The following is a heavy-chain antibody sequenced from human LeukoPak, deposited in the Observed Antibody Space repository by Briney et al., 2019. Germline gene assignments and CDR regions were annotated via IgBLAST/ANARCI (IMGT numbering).Heavy chain of an antibody. CDR3: ARDPLVVPGGYEDHYYGMDV. V-gene: IGHV1-2*02. CDR2: INPNSGGT. CDR1: GYTFTAYY. D-gene: IGHD2-2*01. Sequence: ASVKVSCKASGYTFTAYYMHWVRQAPGQGLEWMGWINPNSGGTNYAQKFQGRVTMTRDTSISTANMELSRLRSDDTAVYYCARDPLVVPGGYEDHYYGMDVWGQGTTVTVSS. J-gene: IGHJ6*02.